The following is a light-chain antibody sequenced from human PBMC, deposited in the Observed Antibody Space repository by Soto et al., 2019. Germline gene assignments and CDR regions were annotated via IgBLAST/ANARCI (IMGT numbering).Light chain of an antibody. Sequence: DTQMTHSPSSVSASVGDTVTITCLASQDINSRLAWFQQQPGRPPKYVIQAATMLQSGFPSRFAGSGSGRDFTLTIHTLQPEDSATYYCLQVANFPRTFGQGTKVDIK. CDR3: LQVANFPRT. J-gene: IGKJ1*01. V-gene: IGKV1-12*01. CDR1: QDINSR. CDR2: AAT.